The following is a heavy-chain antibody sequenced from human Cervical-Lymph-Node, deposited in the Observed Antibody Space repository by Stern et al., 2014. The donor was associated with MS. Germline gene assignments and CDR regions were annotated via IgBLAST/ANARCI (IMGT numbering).Heavy chain of an antibody. CDR2: IYWDGNE. CDR3: AHRAGNMVRGVTFFDY. J-gene: IGHJ4*02. D-gene: IGHD3-10*01. CDR1: GFSLSTDGLG. V-gene: IGHV2-5*02. Sequence: QVTLKESGPTLVKPTQTLTLTCTFSGFSLSTDGLGVGWIRQPPGKPLEWLALIYWDGNERYSPSLKSRLTITKDNSKNQVVLTMTNVDPVDTATYYCAHRAGNMVRGVTFFDYWGQGTLVTVSS.